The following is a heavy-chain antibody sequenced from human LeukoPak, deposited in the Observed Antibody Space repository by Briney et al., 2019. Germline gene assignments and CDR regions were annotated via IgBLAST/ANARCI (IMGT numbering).Heavy chain of an antibody. V-gene: IGHV4-34*01. CDR3: ARGFGSNWGVPDY. D-gene: IGHD3-16*01. Sequence: PSETLSLTCTVSGGSISSYYWSWIRQPPGKGLEWIGEINHSGSTNYNPSLKSRVTISVDTSKNQFSLKLSSVTAADTAVYYCARGFGSNWGVPDYWGQGTLVTVSS. CDR2: INHSGST. J-gene: IGHJ4*02. CDR1: GGSISSYY.